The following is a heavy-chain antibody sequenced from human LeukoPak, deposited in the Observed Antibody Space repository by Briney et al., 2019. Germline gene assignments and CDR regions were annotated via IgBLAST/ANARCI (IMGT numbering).Heavy chain of an antibody. D-gene: IGHD3-10*01. J-gene: IGHJ5*02. Sequence: ASVKVSCKASGYTFTSYDINWVRQATGQGLEWMGWMNPNSGNTGYAQKFQGRVTMTRNTSISTAYMELSSLRSEDTAVYYCARGRGVRGAHNWFDPWGQGTLVTVSP. CDR1: GYTFTSYD. V-gene: IGHV1-8*01. CDR3: ARGRGVRGAHNWFDP. CDR2: MNPNSGNT.